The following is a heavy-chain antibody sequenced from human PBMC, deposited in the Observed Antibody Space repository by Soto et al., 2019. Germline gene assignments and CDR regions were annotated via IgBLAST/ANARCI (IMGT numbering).Heavy chain of an antibody. D-gene: IGHD3-3*01. CDR2: IIPIFGTA. Sequence: SVKVSCKASGGTFSSYAISWVRQAPGQGLEWMGGIIPIFGTANYAQKFQGRVTITADESTSTAYMELSSLRSEDTAVYYCARGPSGTIFLVVIYSWHGMDVWGQGTTVTVSS. CDR3: ARGPSGTIFLVVIYSWHGMDV. V-gene: IGHV1-69*13. CDR1: GGTFSSYA. J-gene: IGHJ6*02.